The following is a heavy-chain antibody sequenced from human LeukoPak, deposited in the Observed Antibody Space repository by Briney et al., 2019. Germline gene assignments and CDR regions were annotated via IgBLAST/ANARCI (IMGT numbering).Heavy chain of an antibody. CDR1: GYTFTKYW. J-gene: IGHJ4*02. V-gene: IGHV5-51*01. CDR3: ARRKYYYDSSGQYYFDY. D-gene: IGHD3-22*01. CDR2: FYPGDSDT. Sequence: GESLKISCKGSGYTFTKYWIGWVRQMPGKGLEWMGIFYPGDSDTRYSPSFQGQVTISADKSISTAYLQWSSLKASDTAMYYCARRKYYYDSSGQYYFDYWGQGTLVTVSS.